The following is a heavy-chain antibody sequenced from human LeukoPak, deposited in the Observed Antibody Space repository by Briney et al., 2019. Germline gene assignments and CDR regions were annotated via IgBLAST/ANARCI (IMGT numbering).Heavy chain of an antibody. Sequence: PGGSLRLSCAASAFIFSHYGMHWVCQAPGRGLEWVAVIWATSHNKYYLDSVKGRFTVSRDNSKNTLYLQMNSLRAEDTAVYYCAKDTKYSSSWYALLGYWGQGTLVTVSS. CDR2: IWATSHNK. CDR3: AKDTKYSSSWYALLGY. V-gene: IGHV3-30*02. J-gene: IGHJ4*02. CDR1: AFIFSHYG. D-gene: IGHD6-13*01.